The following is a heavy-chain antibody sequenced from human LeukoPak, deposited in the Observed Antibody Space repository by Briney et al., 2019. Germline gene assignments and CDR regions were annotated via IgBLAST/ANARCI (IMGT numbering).Heavy chain of an antibody. CDR3: VKDSVRGYSGYGNDGFEI. CDR1: GFTFSTYP. D-gene: IGHD5-12*01. Sequence: GGSLKLSCAASGFTFSTYPISWVRQAPGKGLEWVSAISSGGTDTYYADSVKGRFTISRDNSKNTLYLQMNSLRAEDTAVYYCVKDSVRGYSGYGNDGFEIWGQGTMVTVSS. J-gene: IGHJ3*02. CDR2: ISSGGTDT. V-gene: IGHV3-23*01.